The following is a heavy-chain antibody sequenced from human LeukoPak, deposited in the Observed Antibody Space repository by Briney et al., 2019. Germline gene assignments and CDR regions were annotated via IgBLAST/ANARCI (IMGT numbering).Heavy chain of an antibody. V-gene: IGHV4-39*07. Sequence: SETLSLTCTASGGSISSSSYYWGWIRQPPGKGLEWIGSIYYSGSTYYNPSLKSRVTISVDTSKNQFSLKLSSVTAADTAVYYCARARGPGGYYLDYWGQGTLVTVSS. D-gene: IGHD3-10*01. CDR3: ARARGPGGYYLDY. CDR2: IYYSGST. J-gene: IGHJ4*02. CDR1: GGSISSSSYY.